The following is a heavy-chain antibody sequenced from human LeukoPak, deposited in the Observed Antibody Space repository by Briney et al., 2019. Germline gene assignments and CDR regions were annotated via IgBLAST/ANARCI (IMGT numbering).Heavy chain of an antibody. V-gene: IGHV4-38-2*01. J-gene: IGHJ4*02. CDR1: GYSISSGYY. CDR2: IYHSGST. Sequence: SETLSLTCAVSGYSISSGYYWGWIRQPPGKGLEWIGSIYHSGSTYYNPSLKSRVTISVDTSKNQFSLKLSSVTAADTAVYYCARRSYYDFWSGYYSDYWGQGTLVTVSS. CDR3: ARRSYYDFWSGYYSDY. D-gene: IGHD3-3*01.